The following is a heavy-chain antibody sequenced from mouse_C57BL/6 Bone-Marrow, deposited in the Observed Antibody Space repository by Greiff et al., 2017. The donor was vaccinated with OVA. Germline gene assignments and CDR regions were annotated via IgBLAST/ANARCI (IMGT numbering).Heavy chain of an antibody. CDR2: IWSGGST. CDR1: GFSLTSYG. D-gene: IGHD2-4*01. V-gene: IGHV2-2*01. CDR3: ARNHYDYWYFDV. Sequence: VKLVESGPGLVQPSQSLSITCTVSGFSLTSYGVHWVRQSPGKGLEWLGVIWSGGSTDYNAAFISRLSISKDNSKSQVFFKMNSLQADDTAIYYCARNHYDYWYFDVWGTGTTVTVSS. J-gene: IGHJ1*03.